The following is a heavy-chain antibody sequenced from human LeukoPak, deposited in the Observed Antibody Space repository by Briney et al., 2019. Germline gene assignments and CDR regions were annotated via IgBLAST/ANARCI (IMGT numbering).Heavy chain of an antibody. Sequence: GGSLRLSCAASGFTFSSYAMSWVRQAPGKGLEWVSAISGSGGSTYYADSVKGRFTISRDNSKNTLYLQMNSLRAEDTAVYYCAKLVTGRPSGYMDVWGKGTTVTVSS. D-gene: IGHD6-6*01. J-gene: IGHJ6*03. CDR1: GFTFSSYA. V-gene: IGHV3-23*01. CDR2: ISGSGGST. CDR3: AKLVTGRPSGYMDV.